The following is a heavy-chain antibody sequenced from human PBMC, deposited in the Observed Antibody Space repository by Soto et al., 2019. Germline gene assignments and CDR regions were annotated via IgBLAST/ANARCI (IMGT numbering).Heavy chain of an antibody. D-gene: IGHD2-2*01. CDR1: GGSISSGGYY. CDR2: IYYSGST. J-gene: IGHJ6*02. V-gene: IGHV4-31*03. CDR3: ARDIVVVPAATRDYYYYYGMDV. Sequence: QVQLQESGPGLVKPSQTLSLTCTVSGGSISSGGYYWSWIRQHPGKGLEWIGYIYYSGSTYYNPSLQGRVTISVDTSKNQFSLKLSSVTAADTAVYYCARDIVVVPAATRDYYYYYGMDVRGQGTTVTVSS.